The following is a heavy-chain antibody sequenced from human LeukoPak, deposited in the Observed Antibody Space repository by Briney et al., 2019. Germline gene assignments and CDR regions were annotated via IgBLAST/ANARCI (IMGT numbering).Heavy chain of an antibody. V-gene: IGHV4-4*07. J-gene: IGHJ3*02. Sequence: SETLSLTCTVSGGSISSYYWSWIRQPAGKGLEWIGRFSASGNSNYNPSLKSRLTISVDTSKNQFSLKLTSVTAADTAVYYCARDGYNPVAFDIWGQGTVVTVSS. CDR1: GGSISSYY. CDR3: ARDGYNPVAFDI. D-gene: IGHD5-24*01. CDR2: FSASGNS.